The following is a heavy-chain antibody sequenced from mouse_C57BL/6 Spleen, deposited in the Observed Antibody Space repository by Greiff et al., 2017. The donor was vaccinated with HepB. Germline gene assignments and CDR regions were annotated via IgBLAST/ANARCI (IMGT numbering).Heavy chain of an antibody. V-gene: IGHV1-64*01. Sequence: QVQLKESGAELVKPGASVKLSCKASGYTFTSYWMHWVKQRPGQGLEWIGMIHPNSGSTNYNEKFKSKATLTVDKSSSTAYMQLSSLTSEDSAVYYCARGNWDEGYFDVWGTGTTVTVSS. J-gene: IGHJ1*03. CDR1: GYTFTSYW. CDR3: ARGNWDEGYFDV. CDR2: IHPNSGST. D-gene: IGHD4-1*01.